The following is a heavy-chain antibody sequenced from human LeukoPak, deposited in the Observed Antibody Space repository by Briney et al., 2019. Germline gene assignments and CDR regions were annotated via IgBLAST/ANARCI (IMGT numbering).Heavy chain of an antibody. Sequence: ASVKFSCKASGYTFTGYYIHWVRQAPGQGLEWMGRLDPNSGGTNSAQKFQARVTMTRDTSITTAYMELSRLRSDDTAVYYCARDQARTTTWYLYMNYWGQGTLVTVSS. CDR1: GYTFTGYY. CDR2: LDPNSGGT. CDR3: ARDQARTTTWYLYMNY. V-gene: IGHV1-2*06. D-gene: IGHD3/OR15-3a*01. J-gene: IGHJ4*02.